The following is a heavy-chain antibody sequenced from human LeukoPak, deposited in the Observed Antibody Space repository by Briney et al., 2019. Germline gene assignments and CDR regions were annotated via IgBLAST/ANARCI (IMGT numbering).Heavy chain of an antibody. CDR2: IYYSGST. V-gene: IGHV4-39*01. Sequence: PSETLSLTCTVSGGSISSSSYYWGWLRQPPGKGLAWIGSIYYSGSTYYNPSLKSRVTISVDTSKNQFSLKLSSVTAADTAVYYCARRELRFLEWSSYYFDYWGQGTLVTVSS. CDR3: ARRELRFLEWSSYYFDY. CDR1: GGSISSSSYY. D-gene: IGHD3-3*01. J-gene: IGHJ4*02.